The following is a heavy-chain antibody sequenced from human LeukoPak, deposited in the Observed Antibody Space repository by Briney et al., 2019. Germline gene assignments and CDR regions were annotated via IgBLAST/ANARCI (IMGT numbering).Heavy chain of an antibody. CDR3: ARDLTDYGSGSVWFDP. J-gene: IGHJ5*02. D-gene: IGHD3-10*01. V-gene: IGHV4-59*01. CDR1: GGSISSYY. CDR2: IYYSGST. Sequence: PSETPSLTCTVSGGSISSYYWSWIRQPPGKGLEWIGYIYYSGSTNYNPSLKSRVTISVDTSKNQFSLKLSSVTAADTAVYYCARDLTDYGSGSVWFDPWGQGTLVTVSS.